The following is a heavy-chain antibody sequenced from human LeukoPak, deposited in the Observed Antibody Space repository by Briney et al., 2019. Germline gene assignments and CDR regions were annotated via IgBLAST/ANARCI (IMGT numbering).Heavy chain of an antibody. V-gene: IGHV5-51*01. D-gene: IGHD2-21*02. CDR3: ARRAYCGGDCYAFDY. Sequence: GASLKISCKGSGYSFTSYWIGWVRQMPGKGLEWMGIIYPGDSDTRYSPSFQGQVTISADKSISTAYLQWSSLKASDTTMYYCARRAYCGGDCYAFDYWGQGTLGTVSS. CDR2: IYPGDSDT. J-gene: IGHJ4*02. CDR1: GYSFTSYW.